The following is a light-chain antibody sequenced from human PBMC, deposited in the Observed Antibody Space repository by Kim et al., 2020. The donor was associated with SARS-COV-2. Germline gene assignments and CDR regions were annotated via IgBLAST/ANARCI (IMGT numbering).Light chain of an antibody. CDR1: QSVSSSY. CDR2: GTS. Sequence: EIVLTQSPGTLSLSPGERATLSCRATQSVSSSYLAWYQQKPGQAPRLLIYGTSSRATGIPDRFSGSGSGTDFTLTISGLEPEDFAVYYCQQYGSSPITFGQGTRLEIK. V-gene: IGKV3-20*01. J-gene: IGKJ5*01. CDR3: QQYGSSPIT.